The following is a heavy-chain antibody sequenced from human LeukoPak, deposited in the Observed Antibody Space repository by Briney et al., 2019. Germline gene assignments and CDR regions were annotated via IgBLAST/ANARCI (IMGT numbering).Heavy chain of an antibody. Sequence: GGSLRLSCAASGFTFSSYGMSWVRQAPGKGLEWVSSISSSGDTTYYADSVKGRFTISRDNPKNTLYLQMNSLRAEDTAVYYCAKDLSWGYYFDYWGQGTLVTVSS. CDR1: GFTFSSYG. J-gene: IGHJ4*02. D-gene: IGHD1-26*01. CDR2: ISSSGDTT. V-gene: IGHV3-23*01. CDR3: AKDLSWGYYFDY.